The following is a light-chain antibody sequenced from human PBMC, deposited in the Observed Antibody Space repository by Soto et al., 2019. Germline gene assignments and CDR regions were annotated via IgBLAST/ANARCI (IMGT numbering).Light chain of an antibody. Sequence: DIHMTQSPSSRSASGGDRVTITCRASQTISRYENWYQQKPGKSHKLIISGAFDLQTGVPSRLSGSGSGTNFTHTINGLPTDEFSTYHCQHSYNTPSTFGQGTKRENK. CDR1: QTISRY. CDR3: QHSYNTPST. J-gene: IGKJ1*01. CDR2: GAF. V-gene: IGKV1-39*01.